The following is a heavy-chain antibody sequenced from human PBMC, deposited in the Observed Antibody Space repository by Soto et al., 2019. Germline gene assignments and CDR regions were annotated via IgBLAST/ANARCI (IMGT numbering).Heavy chain of an antibody. Sequence: VASVKVSCKASGYTFTVYYMHWVRQAPGQGLEWMGWINPNSGGTNYAQKFQGRVTTTRDTSISTAYMELSRLRSDDTAVYYCARAKSYSNLFDYWGQGTLVTVSS. CDR1: GYTFTVYY. CDR2: INPNSGGT. CDR3: ARAKSYSNLFDY. V-gene: IGHV1-2*02. D-gene: IGHD4-4*01. J-gene: IGHJ4*02.